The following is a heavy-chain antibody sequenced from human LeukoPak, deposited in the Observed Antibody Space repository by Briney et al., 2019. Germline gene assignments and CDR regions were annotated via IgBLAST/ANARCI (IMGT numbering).Heavy chain of an antibody. CDR1: GFTFSSYA. J-gene: IGHJ6*02. D-gene: IGHD6-13*01. CDR3: AKDLPGSRYYYYGMDV. CDR2: ISGSGGST. V-gene: IGHV3-23*01. Sequence: GGSLRLSCAASGFTFSSYAMSWVRQAPGKGLEWVSAISGSGGSTYYADSVKGRFTTSRDNSKNTLYLQMNSLRAEDTAVYYCAKDLPGSRYYYYGMDVWGQGTTVTVSS.